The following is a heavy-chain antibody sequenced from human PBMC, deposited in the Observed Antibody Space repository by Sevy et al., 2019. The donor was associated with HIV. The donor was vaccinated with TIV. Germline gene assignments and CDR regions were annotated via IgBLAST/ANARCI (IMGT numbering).Heavy chain of an antibody. CDR1: EYSFRTYW. CDR2: IYPDDSDT. J-gene: IGHJ6*02. CDR3: ARHHASYGVTGYYYYSGLDV. D-gene: IGHD4-17*01. V-gene: IGHV5-51*01. Sequence: GESLKISCKGSEYSFRTYWIGWVRQMPGKGLEWMGIIYPDDSDTRYSPSFQGQVTISDDKSINTAYLQWNSLRASDSAMYYCARHHASYGVTGYYYYSGLDVWGQGTTVTVSS.